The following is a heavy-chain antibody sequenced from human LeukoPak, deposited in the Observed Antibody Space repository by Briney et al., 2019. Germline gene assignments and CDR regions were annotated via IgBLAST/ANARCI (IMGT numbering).Heavy chain of an antibody. J-gene: IGHJ6*02. CDR1: GFTFSGYA. CDR2: ISGSGGYT. CDR3: AKGYCSSTSCYFHYSGMDV. Sequence: PGGSLRLSCAASGFTFSGYAMSWVRQAPGKGLEWVSAISGSGGYTYYADSVKGRFTISRDNSKNTLYVQMNSLRAEDTAVYYCAKGYCSSTSCYFHYSGMDVWGQGTTVTVSS. V-gene: IGHV3-23*01. D-gene: IGHD2-2*01.